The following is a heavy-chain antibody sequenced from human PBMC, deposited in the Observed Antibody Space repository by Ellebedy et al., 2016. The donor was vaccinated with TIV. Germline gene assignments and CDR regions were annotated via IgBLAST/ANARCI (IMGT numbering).Heavy chain of an antibody. CDR1: GFTFSDYY. CDR2: ISSSSIYT. J-gene: IGHJ6*02. V-gene: IGHV3-11*06. D-gene: IGHD3-10*01. CDR3: ARRDRVGGVDYAGMDV. Sequence: GESLKISCPASGFTFSDYYMSWVRQAPGKGLEWVSYISSSSIYTNYADSVKGRFTISRDNSKDTLYLQMNSLKTEDTAVYFCARRDRVGGVDYAGMDVWGQGTTVAVS.